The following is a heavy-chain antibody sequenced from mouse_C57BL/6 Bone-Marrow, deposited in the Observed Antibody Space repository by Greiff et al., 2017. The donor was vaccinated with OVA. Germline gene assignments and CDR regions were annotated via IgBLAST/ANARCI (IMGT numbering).Heavy chain of an antibody. Sequence: QVQLQQSGAELVRPGASVKLSCKASGYTFTDYYINWVKQRPGQGLEWIARIYPGSGNTFYNEKFKGKATLTAEKSSSTAYMQLSSLTSEDSAVYFCALYYDYDSYYFDDWGQGTTLTVSS. CDR3: ALYYDYDSYYFDD. CDR1: GYTFTDYY. V-gene: IGHV1-76*01. CDR2: IYPGSGNT. D-gene: IGHD2-4*01. J-gene: IGHJ2*01.